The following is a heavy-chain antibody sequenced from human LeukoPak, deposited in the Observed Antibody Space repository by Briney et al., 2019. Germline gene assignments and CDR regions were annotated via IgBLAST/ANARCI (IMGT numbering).Heavy chain of an antibody. CDR1: GFTFRSYG. Sequence: GGSLRLSCAASGFTFRSYGMSWVRQAPGKGLEWVSAISGSGGSTYYADSVKGRFTISRDNSKNTLYLQMNSLRAEDTAVYYCAKEGVWGSYRYSFDYWSQGTLVTVSS. J-gene: IGHJ4*02. V-gene: IGHV3-23*01. CDR2: ISGSGGST. CDR3: AKEGVWGSYRYSFDY. D-gene: IGHD3-16*02.